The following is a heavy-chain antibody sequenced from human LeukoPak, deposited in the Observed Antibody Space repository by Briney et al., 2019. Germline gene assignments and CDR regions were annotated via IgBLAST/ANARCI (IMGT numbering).Heavy chain of an antibody. V-gene: IGHV4-31*03. CDR2: IYYSGST. CDR1: GGSISSGGYY. D-gene: IGHD3-9*01. CDR3: ARVLRYFDWLVYFDY. J-gene: IGHJ4*02. Sequence: SQTLSLTCTVSGGSISSGGYYWSWIRQHPGKGLAWIGYIYYSGSTYYNPSLKSRVTISVDTSKNQFSLKLSSVTAADTAVYYCARVLRYFDWLVYFDYWGQGTLVTVSS.